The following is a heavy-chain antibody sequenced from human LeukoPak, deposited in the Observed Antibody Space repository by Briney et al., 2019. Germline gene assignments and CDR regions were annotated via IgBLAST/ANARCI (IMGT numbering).Heavy chain of an antibody. CDR2: IIPIFGTA. J-gene: IGHJ4*02. CDR3: ASSQRDIVVVPAALYYFDY. Sequence: SVKVSCKASGGTFSSYAISWVRQAPGQGLEWMGGIIPIFGTANYAQKFQGRVTITADESTSTAYMELSSLRSEDTAVYYCASSQRDIVVVPAALYYFDYWGQGTLVTVSS. CDR1: GGTFSSYA. V-gene: IGHV1-69*13. D-gene: IGHD2-2*01.